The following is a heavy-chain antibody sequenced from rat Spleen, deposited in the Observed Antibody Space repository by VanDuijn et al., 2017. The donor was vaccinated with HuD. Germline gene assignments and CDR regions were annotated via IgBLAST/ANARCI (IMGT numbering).Heavy chain of an antibody. V-gene: IGHV5-25*01. J-gene: IGHJ2*01. Sequence: EVQVVESGGGLVQPGRSMKLSCATSGFTFSNYCMTWVRQAPTKSLDWVASICTGASNTHYRDSVQGRFTISRDNAKSTLSLQMDSLRSEDTATYHCATLTGKYYGYNYFDYWGQGVMVTVSS. D-gene: IGHD1-9*01. CDR2: ICTGASNT. CDR1: GFTFSNYC. CDR3: ATLTGKYYGYNYFDY.